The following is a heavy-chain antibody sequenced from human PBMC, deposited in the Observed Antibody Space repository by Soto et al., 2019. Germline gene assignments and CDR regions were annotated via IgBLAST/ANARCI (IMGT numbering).Heavy chain of an antibody. Sequence: SGFTFDDYAMHWVRQAPGKGLEWVSGISWNSGSIGYADSVKGRFIISRDNAKNSLYLQMNSLRAEDTALYYCTKGFSYGSGSWLDYWGQGTLVSVST. D-gene: IGHD3-10*01. CDR2: ISWNSGSI. J-gene: IGHJ4*02. CDR3: TKGFSYGSGSWLDY. V-gene: IGHV3-9*01. CDR1: GFTFDDYA.